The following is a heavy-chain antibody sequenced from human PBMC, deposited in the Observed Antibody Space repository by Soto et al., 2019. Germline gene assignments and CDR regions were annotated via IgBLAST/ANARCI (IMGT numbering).Heavy chain of an antibody. J-gene: IGHJ3*02. CDR1: GFTFDDYA. CDR3: AKVMASLAAFDI. Sequence: EVQLVESGGGLVQPGRSLRLSCAASGFTFDDYAMHWVRQAPGKGLEWVSGISWNSGSIGYADSVKGRFTISRDNAKNSLYLQMNSLRAEDTALYYCAKVMASLAAFDIWGQGTMVTVSS. CDR2: ISWNSGSI. V-gene: IGHV3-9*01.